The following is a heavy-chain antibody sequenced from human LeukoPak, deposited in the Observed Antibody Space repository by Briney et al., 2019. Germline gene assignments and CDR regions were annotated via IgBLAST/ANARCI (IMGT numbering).Heavy chain of an antibody. CDR2: ISGSGGST. Sequence: PGGSLRLSCAASGFTFSSYAMSWVRQAPGKGLEWVSAISGSGGSTYYADSVKGRFTVSRDSAKNSLYLQMNSLRAEDTALYYCAKAIGGSYYWYFDLWGRGTLVAVSS. D-gene: IGHD3-10*01. CDR1: GFTFSSYA. CDR3: AKAIGGSYYWYFDL. V-gene: IGHV3-23*01. J-gene: IGHJ2*01.